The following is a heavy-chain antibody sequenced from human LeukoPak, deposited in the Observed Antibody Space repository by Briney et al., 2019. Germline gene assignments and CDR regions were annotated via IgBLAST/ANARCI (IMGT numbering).Heavy chain of an antibody. D-gene: IGHD4-23*01. J-gene: IGHJ3*02. V-gene: IGHV3-30*14. CDR3: ARDNSGGNGAFDI. CDR1: GFTFSSYA. Sequence: GGSLRLSCAASGFTFSSYAMHWVRQAPGKGLEWVAVISYDGSNKYYADSVKGRFTISRENAKNSLYLQMNSLRAGDTAVYYCARDNSGGNGAFDIWGQGTMVTVSS. CDR2: ISYDGSNK.